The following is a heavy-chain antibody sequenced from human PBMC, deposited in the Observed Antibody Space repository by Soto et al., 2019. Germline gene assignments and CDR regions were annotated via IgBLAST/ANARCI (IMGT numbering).Heavy chain of an antibody. V-gene: IGHV3-30*03. D-gene: IGHD6-6*01. CDR1: GFTFSSYG. CDR3: ARTQGYSSSSIGLLDY. CDR2: ISYDGSNK. J-gene: IGHJ4*02. Sequence: QPGGSLRLSCAASGFTFSSYGMHWVRQAPGKGLEWVAVISYDGSNKYYADSVKGRFTISRDNSKNTLYLQMNSLRAEDTAVYYFARTQGYSSSSIGLLDYWGQGTLVTVSS.